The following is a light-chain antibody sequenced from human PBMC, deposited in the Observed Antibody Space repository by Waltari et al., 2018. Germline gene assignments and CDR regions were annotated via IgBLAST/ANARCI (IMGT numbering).Light chain of an antibody. J-gene: IGKJ1*01. Sequence: DIRMTQSPSSLSASVGERVTITCRASQSIAGHLNWYQQKPGRPPKLLIYGASNLHSGVPSRFSGNESGTDFTLTINSVQPEDFATYYCQQTYSVVAGFGQGTKVEIK. V-gene: IGKV1-39*01. CDR2: GAS. CDR3: QQTYSVVAG. CDR1: QSIAGH.